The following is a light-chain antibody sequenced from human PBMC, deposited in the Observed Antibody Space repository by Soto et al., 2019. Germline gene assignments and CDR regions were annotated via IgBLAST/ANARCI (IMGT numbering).Light chain of an antibody. CDR1: QSISSW. Sequence: DIQMTQSPSTLSASVGDRVTITCRASQSISSWLAWYQQKPGKAPKLLIYKAFTLESGVPSRFSSSGSGTEFTLTISSLQPDDFATYHCQQYNSYPWTFGQGTKVDIK. CDR3: QQYNSYPWT. CDR2: KAF. V-gene: IGKV1-5*03. J-gene: IGKJ1*01.